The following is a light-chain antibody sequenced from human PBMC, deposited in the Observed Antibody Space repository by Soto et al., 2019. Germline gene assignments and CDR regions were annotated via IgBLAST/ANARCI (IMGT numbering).Light chain of an antibody. V-gene: IGKV3-20*01. CDR2: GAS. CDR3: QQYGSSPWT. J-gene: IGKJ1*01. Sequence: IVLTQSPGTLSLSPGERATLSCGASQTISSSSLAWYQQKGGQAPRLLIYGASSRATGIPDRFSGSGSGTDFTLTISRVEPEDFAVYYCQQYGSSPWTFGQGTKVDIK. CDR1: QTISSSS.